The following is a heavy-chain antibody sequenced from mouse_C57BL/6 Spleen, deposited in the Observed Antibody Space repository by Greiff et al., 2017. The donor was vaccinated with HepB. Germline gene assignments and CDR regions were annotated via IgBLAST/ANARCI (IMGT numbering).Heavy chain of an antibody. Sequence: QVHVKQPGTELVKPGASVKLSCKASGYTFTSYWMHWVKQRPGQGLEWIGNINPSNGGTNYNEKFKSKATLTVDKSSSTAYMQLSSLTSEDSAVYYCARSMITGAMDYWGQGTSVTVSS. CDR3: ARSMITGAMDY. CDR2: INPSNGGT. D-gene: IGHD2-4*01. J-gene: IGHJ4*01. V-gene: IGHV1-53*01. CDR1: GYTFTSYW.